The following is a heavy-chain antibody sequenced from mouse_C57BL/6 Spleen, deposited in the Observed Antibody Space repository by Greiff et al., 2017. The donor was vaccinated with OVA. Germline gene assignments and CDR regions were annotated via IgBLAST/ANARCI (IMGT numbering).Heavy chain of an antibody. J-gene: IGHJ3*01. V-gene: IGHV14-3*01. CDR2: IDPANGNT. CDR1: GFTIKNTY. D-gene: IGHD2-12*01. Sequence: EVQLQQSVAELVRPGASVKLSCTASGFTIKNTYMHWVKQRPEQGLEWIGRIDPANGNTKYAPKFQGKATITADTSSNTAYLQLSSLTSEDTAIYYCARSLYLSSGIADWGQGTLVTVSA. CDR3: ARSLYLSSGIAD.